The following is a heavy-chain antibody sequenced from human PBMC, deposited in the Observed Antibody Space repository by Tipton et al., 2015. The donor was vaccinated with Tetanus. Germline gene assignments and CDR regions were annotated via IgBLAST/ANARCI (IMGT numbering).Heavy chain of an antibody. CDR3: ARDDYSNPIDY. CDR2: INHSGST. Sequence: TLSLTCAVYGGSFSGYYWSWIRQPPGKGLEWIGEINHSGSTNYNPSLKSRVTISVDTSKNQFSLKLSSVTAADTAVYYCARDDYSNPIDYWGQGTLVTVSS. D-gene: IGHD4-11*01. J-gene: IGHJ4*02. CDR1: GGSFSGYY. V-gene: IGHV4-34*01.